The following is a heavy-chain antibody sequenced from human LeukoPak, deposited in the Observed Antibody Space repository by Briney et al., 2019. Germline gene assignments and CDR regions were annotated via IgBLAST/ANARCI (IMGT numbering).Heavy chain of an antibody. J-gene: IGHJ6*03. CDR1: RFTVSIYA. V-gene: IGHV3-23*01. CDR3: AKGPGPGYFYYYIDV. CDR2: ITGSGGST. Sequence: GGSLRPSCAASRFTVSIYAMSWVRQAAGKGLEWVSAITGSGGSTFCAIALKGRFIISRDNSKNTLYLQMNSLRAEDTAVYYCAKGPGPGYFYYYIDVWGKGTTVTVSS.